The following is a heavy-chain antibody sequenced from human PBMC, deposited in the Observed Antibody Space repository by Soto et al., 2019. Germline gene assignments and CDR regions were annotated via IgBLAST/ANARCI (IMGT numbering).Heavy chain of an antibody. CDR1: GYSISSGYY. V-gene: IGHV4-38-2*02. CDR3: ARDLRAPFGEEWFDP. D-gene: IGHD3-10*01. J-gene: IGHJ5*02. CDR2: IYHSGST. Sequence: SETLSLTCAVSGYSISSGYYWGWIRQPPGKGLEWIGSIYHSGSTYYNPSLMSRVTISVDTSKNQFSLKLSSVTAADTAVYYCARDLRAPFGEEWFDPWGQGTLVTVSS.